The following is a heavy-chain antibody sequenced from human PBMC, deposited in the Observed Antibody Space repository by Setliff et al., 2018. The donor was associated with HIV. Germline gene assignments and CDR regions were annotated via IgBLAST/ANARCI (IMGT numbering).Heavy chain of an antibody. V-gene: IGHV1-69*06. Sequence: SVKVSCKASGDTFSSYAISWVRQAPGQGLEWMGRIIPIFGSPNYAQKFQGRVTITADKSMSTAYMELSSLRSEDTAVYYCARDVYYYFYMDVWGKGTTVTVS. CDR1: GDTFSSYA. CDR2: IIPIFGSP. CDR3: ARDVYYYFYMDV. J-gene: IGHJ6*03.